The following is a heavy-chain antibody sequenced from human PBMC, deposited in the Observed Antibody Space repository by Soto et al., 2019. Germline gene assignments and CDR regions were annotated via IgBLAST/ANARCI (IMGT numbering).Heavy chain of an antibody. CDR2: IYNDGTT. D-gene: IGHD3-10*01. CDR1: GLPVAGSY. J-gene: IGHJ6*02. CDR3: VRPLPSGQTHARDV. V-gene: IGHV3-53*01. Sequence: LRLSCVASGLPVAGSYMAWVRQAPGKGLEWASVIYNDGTTYYSQSVEGRFTISRDTSKNTLYLQMDRLRDEDTAVYYCVRPLPSGQTHARDVWGQGTTVTVSS.